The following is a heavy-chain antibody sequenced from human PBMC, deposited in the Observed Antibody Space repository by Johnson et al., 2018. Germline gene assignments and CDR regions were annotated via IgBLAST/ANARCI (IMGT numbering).Heavy chain of an antibody. J-gene: IGHJ1*01. V-gene: IGHV3-30*18. D-gene: IGHD3-3*01. CDR1: GFTFSSYG. CDR2: ISYDGSNK. CDR3: AKAPVGWLGEGAEYFQH. Sequence: QVQLVESGGGLVQPGGSLRLSCAASGFTFSSYGMHWVRQAPGKGLEWVAVISYDGSNKYYADSVKGGFTISRDNSKNTLDLQMNSLRAEDTALYYCAKAPVGWLGEGAEYFQHWGQGTLVTVSS.